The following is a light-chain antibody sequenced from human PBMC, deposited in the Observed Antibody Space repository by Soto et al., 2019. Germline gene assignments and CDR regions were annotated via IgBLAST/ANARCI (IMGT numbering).Light chain of an antibody. CDR3: SSYAGSNNYV. CDR2: EVS. J-gene: IGLJ1*01. Sequence: QSVLTQPPSASGSPGQSVPISCTGTSSDVGPYNYVSWYQQHPGKAPKLMIYEVSKRPSGVPDRFSGSKSDNTASLTVSGLQAEDEADYYCSSYAGSNNYVFGTGTKVTVL. V-gene: IGLV2-8*01. CDR1: SSDVGPYNY.